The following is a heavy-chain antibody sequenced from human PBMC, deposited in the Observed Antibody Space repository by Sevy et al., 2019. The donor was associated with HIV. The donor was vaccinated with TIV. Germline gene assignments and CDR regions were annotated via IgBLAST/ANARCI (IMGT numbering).Heavy chain of an antibody. CDR3: VREGLGGYSYSLDC. V-gene: IGHV3-7*01. J-gene: IGHJ4*02. CDR2: MNQDGTEK. Sequence: GGSLRLSCAASGFSFSSYWMTWVRQAPGKGLEWVATMNQDGTEKDYVDSVKGRFTISRDNTKTSRFLQMNSLSAEDTAVYYCVREGLGGYSYSLDCWGQGTLVTVSS. D-gene: IGHD5-18*01. CDR1: GFSFSSYW.